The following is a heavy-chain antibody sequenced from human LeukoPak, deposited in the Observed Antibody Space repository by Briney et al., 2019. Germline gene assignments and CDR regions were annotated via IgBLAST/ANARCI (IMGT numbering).Heavy chain of an antibody. CDR1: GYTFTGYY. V-gene: IGHV1-2*02. CDR2: INPNSGGT. Sequence: ASVKVSCKASGYTFTGYYMHWVRQAHGQGLGWMGWINPNSGGTNYAQKFQGRVTMTRDTSIGTAYMELSRLRSDDTAVYYCVADCSSTSCYVSDYWGQGTLVTVSS. CDR3: VADCSSTSCYVSDY. D-gene: IGHD2-2*01. J-gene: IGHJ4*02.